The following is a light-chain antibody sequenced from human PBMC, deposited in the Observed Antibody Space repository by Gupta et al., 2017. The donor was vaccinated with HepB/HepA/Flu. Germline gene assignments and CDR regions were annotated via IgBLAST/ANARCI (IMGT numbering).Light chain of an antibody. J-gene: IGKJ1*01. CDR3: QQGRT. CDR2: GAS. CDR1: KSVSSSY. V-gene: IGKV3-20*01. Sequence: EIVLTQSPGTLSLSPGERATLSCRASKSVSSSYLAWYQQKPGQAPRLLIYGASSRATGIPDRFSGSGSGTDFTLTISRLEPEYFAVYYCQQGRTFGQGTKVEIK.